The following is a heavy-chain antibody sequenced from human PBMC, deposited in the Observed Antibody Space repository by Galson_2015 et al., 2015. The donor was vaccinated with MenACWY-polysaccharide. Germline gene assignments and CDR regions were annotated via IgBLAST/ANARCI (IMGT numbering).Heavy chain of an antibody. CDR3: ARHYADSTWWFAP. V-gene: IGHV3-7*01. Sequence: SLRLSCAASGLSLSSYWMSWVRQAPEKGLEWVAFIRPDGGDKQYVDSVKGRFTISRDNAKNSLYLQMNTLRLEDTAVYYCARHYADSTWWFAPWGQGTFVTVSS. D-gene: IGHD2/OR15-2a*01. CDR2: IRPDGGDK. J-gene: IGHJ5*02. CDR1: GLSLSSYW.